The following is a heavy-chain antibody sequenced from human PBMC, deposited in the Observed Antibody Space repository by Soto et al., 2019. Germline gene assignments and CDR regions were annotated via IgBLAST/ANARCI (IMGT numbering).Heavy chain of an antibody. Sequence: QVQLQESGPGLVKPSETLSLTCTVSGGSVSSGSYYWSWIRQPPGKGLEWIGYIYYSGSTNYNPSLKSRVTISVDTSKNQFSLKLSSVTAADTAVYYCARDLGVVAAFDFHYYHGLDVWGQGTTVTVSS. CDR3: ARDLGVVAAFDFHYYHGLDV. V-gene: IGHV4-61*01. D-gene: IGHD2-15*01. J-gene: IGHJ6*02. CDR2: IYYSGST. CDR1: GGSVSSGSYY.